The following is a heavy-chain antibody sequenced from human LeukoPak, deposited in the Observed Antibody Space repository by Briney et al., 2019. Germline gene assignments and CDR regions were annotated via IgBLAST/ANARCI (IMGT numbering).Heavy chain of an antibody. J-gene: IGHJ6*03. CDR2: IYYSGST. CDR1: GGSMTSYY. V-gene: IGHV4-59*01. Sequence: LGTLSLTCSVSGGSMTSYYWSWIRQPPGKGLEWIGYIYYSGSTIYSPSLRSRVIISVDTSTNKFSLRLTSVTAADTAVYHCARAPAGPPYYYMDVWGKGTTVTVSS. CDR3: ARAPAGPPYYYMDV.